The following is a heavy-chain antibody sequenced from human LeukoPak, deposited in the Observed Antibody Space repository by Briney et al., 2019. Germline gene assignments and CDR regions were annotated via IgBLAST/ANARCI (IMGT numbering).Heavy chain of an antibody. CDR1: GGSISSYY. Sequence: SETLSLTCTVSGGSISSYYWSWIRQPPGKGLEWIGRIYTSGSTNYNPSLKSRVTISVDTSKNQFSLKLSSVTAADTAVYYCARGYRSRAFDIWGQGTMVTVSS. D-gene: IGHD5-18*01. CDR2: IYTSGST. J-gene: IGHJ3*02. V-gene: IGHV4-4*08. CDR3: ARGYRSRAFDI.